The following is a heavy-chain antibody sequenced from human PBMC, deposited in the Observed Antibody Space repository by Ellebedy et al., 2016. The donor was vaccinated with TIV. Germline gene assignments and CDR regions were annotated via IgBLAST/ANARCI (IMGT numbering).Heavy chain of an antibody. CDR3: AKARAAAYYYYYGMDV. V-gene: IGHV3-30*18. CDR1: GFTFSSYG. Sequence: GGSLRLXXAASGFTFSSYGMHWVRQAPGKGLEWVADIPYDESDKYYADSVKGRFTISRDNSKNTLYLQMNSLRAEDTAVYYCAKARAAAYYYYYGMDVWGQGTTVTVSS. J-gene: IGHJ6*02. CDR2: IPYDESDK. D-gene: IGHD2-2*01.